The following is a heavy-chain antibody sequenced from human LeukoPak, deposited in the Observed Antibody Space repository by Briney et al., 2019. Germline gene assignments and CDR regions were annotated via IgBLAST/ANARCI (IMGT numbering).Heavy chain of an antibody. Sequence: QPGGSLRLSCSASGFTFSTYTIHWVRQAPGKGLEYVSAISSNGGSTYYADSVKGRFTISRDNSKSTLYLQMSSLRAEDTAVYYCVKEDYGGDSAFDIWGQGTMVTVSS. V-gene: IGHV3-64D*06. D-gene: IGHD2-21*01. CDR3: VKEDYGGDSAFDI. J-gene: IGHJ3*02. CDR1: GFTFSTYT. CDR2: ISSNGGST.